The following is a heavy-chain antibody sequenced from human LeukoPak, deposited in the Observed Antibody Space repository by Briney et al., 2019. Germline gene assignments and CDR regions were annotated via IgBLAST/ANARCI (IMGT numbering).Heavy chain of an antibody. V-gene: IGHV4-34*01. D-gene: IGHD3-10*01. CDR2: INHRGST. Sequence: TSGTLSLTCVVYGGSFSGYYWSWIRQSPGKGLEWIGEINHRGSTNYNPSLKRRVTISLDTSKNQFSLKLSSVTAADTAVYYCAKSLYGSGSYYNWFDPWGQGTLVTVSS. CDR3: AKSLYGSGSYYNWFDP. J-gene: IGHJ5*02. CDR1: GGSFSGYY.